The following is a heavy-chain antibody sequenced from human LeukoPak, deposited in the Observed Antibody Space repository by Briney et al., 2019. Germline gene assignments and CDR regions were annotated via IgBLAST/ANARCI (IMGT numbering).Heavy chain of an antibody. CDR1: GGSISSYY. J-gene: IGHJ5*02. CDR2: IYTSGST. Sequence: PSETLSLTCTVSGGSISSYYWSWIRQPPGKGLEWIGRIYTSGSTNYNPSLKSRVTMSVDTSKNQFSLKLSSVTAADTAVYYCARDLGIAAAGRNNWFDPWGQGTLVTVSS. V-gene: IGHV4-4*07. D-gene: IGHD6-13*01. CDR3: ARDLGIAAAGRNNWFDP.